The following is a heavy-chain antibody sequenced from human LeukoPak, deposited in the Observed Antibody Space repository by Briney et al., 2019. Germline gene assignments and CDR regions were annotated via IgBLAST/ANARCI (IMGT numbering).Heavy chain of an antibody. CDR1: GFTFSSYA. CDR2: ISYDGSNK. CDR3: AKVREDSSGYYFDY. J-gene: IGHJ4*02. V-gene: IGHV3-30*04. D-gene: IGHD3-22*01. Sequence: GGSLRLSCAASGFTFSSYAMHWVRQAPGKGLEWVAVISYDGSNKYYADSVKGRFTISRDNSKNTLYLQMNSPRAEDTAVYYCAKVREDSSGYYFDYWGQGTLVTVSS.